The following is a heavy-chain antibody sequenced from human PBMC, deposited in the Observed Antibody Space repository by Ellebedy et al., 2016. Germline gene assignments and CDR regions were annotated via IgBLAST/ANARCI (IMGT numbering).Heavy chain of an antibody. Sequence: SETLSLXXTVSGGSITTSSYYWGWVRQPPNKGLEWIGSLYYSGGTYYNPSLSRRVTMSIDKSKNQFSLKLVSVTVADTALYYCVRDWPGRYEARGWFDPWGQGTQVTVSS. CDR3: VRDWPGRYEARGWFDP. J-gene: IGHJ5*02. CDR1: GGSITTSSYY. D-gene: IGHD3-9*01. CDR2: LYYSGGT. V-gene: IGHV4-39*07.